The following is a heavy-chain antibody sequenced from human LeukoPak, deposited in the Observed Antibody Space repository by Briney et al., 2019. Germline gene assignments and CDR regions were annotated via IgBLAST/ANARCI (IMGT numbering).Heavy chain of an antibody. J-gene: IGHJ4*02. V-gene: IGHV3-48*03. CDR2: IRGSGSIT. CDR1: GFTFSSFE. D-gene: IGHD5-18*01. CDR3: AKGMGYTYALDY. Sequence: GGSLRLSCGASGFTFSSFEMNWVRQAPGKGLEWVAHIRGSGSITYYADSVRGRFTISRDNAKNSLYLQMNSLTVEDTAIYYCAKGMGYTYALDYWGQGALVAVSS.